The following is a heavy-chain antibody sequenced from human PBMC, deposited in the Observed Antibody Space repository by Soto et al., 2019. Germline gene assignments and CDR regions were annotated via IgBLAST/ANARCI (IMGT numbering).Heavy chain of an antibody. CDR2: IYPGDSDT. Sequence: GESLKISCKGSGYSFTSYWIGWVRQMPGKGLEWMGIIYPGDSDTRYSPSFQGQVTISADKSISTAYLQWSSLKASDTAMYYCARQEAPDQDYGDYGGDFDYWGQGTLVTVSS. CDR3: ARQEAPDQDYGDYGGDFDY. V-gene: IGHV5-51*01. J-gene: IGHJ4*02. CDR1: GYSFTSYW. D-gene: IGHD4-17*01.